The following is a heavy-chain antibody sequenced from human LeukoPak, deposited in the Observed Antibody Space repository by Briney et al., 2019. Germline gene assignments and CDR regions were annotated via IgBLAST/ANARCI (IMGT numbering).Heavy chain of an antibody. Sequence: GGALRLSCAASGFTFSDYYMSWIRQAPGKGLEWVSYIISSSSYTNYADSVKGRFTISRDNAKNSLYLQMNSLRAEDTAVYYCASNSGWYFDYWGEGTLVTVSS. CDR3: ASNSGWYFDY. J-gene: IGHJ4*02. CDR1: GFTFSDYY. D-gene: IGHD6-19*01. V-gene: IGHV3-11*03. CDR2: IISSSSYT.